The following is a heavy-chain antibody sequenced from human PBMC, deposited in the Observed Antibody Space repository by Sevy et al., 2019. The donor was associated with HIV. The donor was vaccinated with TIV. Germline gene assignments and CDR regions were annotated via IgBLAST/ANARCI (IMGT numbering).Heavy chain of an antibody. D-gene: IGHD6-19*01. CDR2: IRNKAKSSTT. V-gene: IGHV3-72*01. CDR3: AAVAAEMGYFNF. CDR1: GFTFGDHY. Sequence: GGSLRLSCAASGFTFGDHYMDWVRQAPGKGLKWIGRIRNKAKSSTTEYATCVKGRFTITKDDSKNSLYLQMNSLKTEDTARYYCAAVAAEMGYFNFWGRGTLVTVSS. J-gene: IGHJ2*01.